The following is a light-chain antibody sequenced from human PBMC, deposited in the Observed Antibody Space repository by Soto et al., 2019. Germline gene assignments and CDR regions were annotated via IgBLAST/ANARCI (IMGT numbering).Light chain of an antibody. CDR3: SSYSTSSALV. V-gene: IGLV2-14*03. J-gene: IGLJ2*01. CDR1: SADIGAFNY. Sequence: QSALTQPASVSGSPGQSITISCAGTSADIGAFNYVSWYRHHPGKAPKLLIYDVSDRPSGVSTRFSASKSANTASLTISGLQVDDEADYYCSSYSTSSALVFGGGTKLTVL. CDR2: DVS.